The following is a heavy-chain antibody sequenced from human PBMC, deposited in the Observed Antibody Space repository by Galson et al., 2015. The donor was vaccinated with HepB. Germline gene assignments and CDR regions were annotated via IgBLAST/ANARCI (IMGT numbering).Heavy chain of an antibody. CDR2: ISSTGTTM. J-gene: IGHJ2*01. CDR3: ARVYFGSGSSSAYWYFDL. V-gene: IGHV3-48*02. D-gene: IGHD3-10*01. CDR1: GFTFSSYT. Sequence: SLSLSCAASGFTFSSYTMNWVRQAPGKGLESVSYISSTGTTMYYADSAKGRFTISRDNDQNSLYLQMNSLRDEDTAVYYCARVYFGSGSSSAYWYFDLWGRGALVTVSS.